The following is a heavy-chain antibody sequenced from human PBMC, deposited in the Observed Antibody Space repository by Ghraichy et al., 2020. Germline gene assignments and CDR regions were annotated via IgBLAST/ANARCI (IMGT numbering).Heavy chain of an antibody. J-gene: IGHJ4*02. CDR2: INHSGST. V-gene: IGHV4-34*01. D-gene: IGHD3-22*01. CDR3: AGTQLIVNY. Sequence: SETLSLTCAVYGGSFSGYYWSWIRQPPGKGLEWIGEINHSGSTNYNPSLKSRVTISVDTSKNQFSLKLSSVTAADTAVYYCAGTQLIVNYWGQGTLVTVSS. CDR1: GGSFSGYY.